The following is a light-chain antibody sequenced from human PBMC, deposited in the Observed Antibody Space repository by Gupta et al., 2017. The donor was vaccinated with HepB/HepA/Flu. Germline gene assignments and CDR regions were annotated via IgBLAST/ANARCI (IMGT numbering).Light chain of an antibody. CDR3: QQRSNCPCA. J-gene: IGKJ3*01. Sequence: IVFTQAPATVSLSPGEIATLACRASQSISYFLAWYQQKPGQTPRLLIYDASHWASGIPARFSGSGSGTEFTLTISRLEPEDFAVYYCQQRSNCPCAFGHGTTVDIK. V-gene: IGKV3-11*01. CDR1: QSISYF. CDR2: DAS.